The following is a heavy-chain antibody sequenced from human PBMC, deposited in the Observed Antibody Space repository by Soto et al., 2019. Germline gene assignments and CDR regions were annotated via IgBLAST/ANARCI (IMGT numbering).Heavy chain of an antibody. J-gene: IGHJ5*02. CDR3: ARYGDIVVVPAAMDNWFDP. CDR1: GFTFSSYW. Sequence: GGSLRLSCAASGFTFSSYWMSWVRQAPGKGLEWVANIKQDGSEKYYVDSVKGRFTISRDNAKNSLYLQMNSLRAEDTAVYYCARYGDIVVVPAAMDNWFDPWGQGTLVTVSS. CDR2: IKQDGSEK. D-gene: IGHD2-2*01. V-gene: IGHV3-7*01.